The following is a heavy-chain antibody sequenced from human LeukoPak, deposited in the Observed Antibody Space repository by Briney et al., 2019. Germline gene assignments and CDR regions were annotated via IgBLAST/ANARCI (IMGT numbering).Heavy chain of an antibody. J-gene: IGHJ6*03. CDR2: INHSGST. CDR1: GGSFSGYY. V-gene: IGHV4-34*01. Sequence: SETLSLTCAVYGGSFSGYYWSWIRQPPGKGLEWIGEINHSGSTNYNPSLKSRVTISVDTSKNQFSLKLSSVTAADTAVYYCARGRPPRYRSGGSCSGQYYYYYYMDVWGKGTTVTVSS. CDR3: ARGRPPRYRSGGSCSGQYYYYYYMDV. D-gene: IGHD2-15*01.